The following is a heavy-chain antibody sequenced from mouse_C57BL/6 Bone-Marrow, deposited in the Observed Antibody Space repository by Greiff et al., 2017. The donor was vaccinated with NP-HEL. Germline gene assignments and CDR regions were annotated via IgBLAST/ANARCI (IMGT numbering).Heavy chain of an antibody. CDR2: IDPENGDT. CDR1: GFNIKDDY. D-gene: IGHD2-4*01. V-gene: IGHV14-4*01. CDR3: TRGGLYYDCDY. J-gene: IGHJ2*01. Sequence: EVQLQQSGAELVRPGASVKLSCTASGFNIKDDYMHWVKQRPEQGLEWIGWIDPENGDTEYASKFQGKATITADTSSNTAYLPLSSLTSEDTAVYYCTRGGLYYDCDYWGQGTTLTVSS.